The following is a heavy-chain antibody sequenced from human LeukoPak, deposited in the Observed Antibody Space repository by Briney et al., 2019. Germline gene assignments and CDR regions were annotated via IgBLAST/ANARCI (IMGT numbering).Heavy chain of an antibody. CDR1: GGSISSGSYY. Sequence: PSQTLSLTCTVSGGSISSGSYYWSWIRQPPGKGLEWIGSIYYSGSTYYNPSLKSRVTISVDTSKNQFSLKLSSVTAADTAVYYCARRQASPTMDVWGKGTTVTVSS. J-gene: IGHJ6*03. CDR3: ARRQASPTMDV. V-gene: IGHV4-39*01. CDR2: IYYSGST.